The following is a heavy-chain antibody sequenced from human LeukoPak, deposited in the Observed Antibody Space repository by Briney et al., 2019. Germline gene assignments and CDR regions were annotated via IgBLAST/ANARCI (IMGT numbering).Heavy chain of an antibody. D-gene: IGHD6-13*01. Sequence: GESLKISCKGSGYSFTSYWIGWVRQMPGKGLEWMGIIYPGDSDTRYSPSFQGQVTISADKSISTAYLQWSSLKASDIAMYYCARQRIAAAADSDFDYWGQGTLVTVSS. CDR3: ARQRIAAAADSDFDY. J-gene: IGHJ4*02. V-gene: IGHV5-51*01. CDR2: IYPGDSDT. CDR1: GYSFTSYW.